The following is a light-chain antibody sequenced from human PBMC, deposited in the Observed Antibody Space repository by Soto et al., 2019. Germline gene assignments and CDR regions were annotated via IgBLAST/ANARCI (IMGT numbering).Light chain of an antibody. CDR2: DVS. V-gene: IGLV2-14*01. Sequence: QSVLTQPASVSGSPGQSITISCTGTSSDVGFSNYVFWYQQHPGKAPKLIISDVSNRPSGVSNRFSGSKSGNTASLTISGLQAEDEAYYYCSSYTSSSTDVFGTGTKVTVL. J-gene: IGLJ1*01. CDR1: SSDVGFSNY. CDR3: SSYTSSSTDV.